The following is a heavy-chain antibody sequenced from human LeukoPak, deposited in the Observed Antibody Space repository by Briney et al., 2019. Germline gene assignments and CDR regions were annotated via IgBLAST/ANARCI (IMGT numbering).Heavy chain of an antibody. D-gene: IGHD2-21*02. V-gene: IGHV5-10-1*01. Sequence: GESLKISCKGSGYRFTSYWISWVRQMPGKGREWMGRIDPSDSYTNYSTSFQGHVTISADKSITTAYLQWSSLKASDTAMYYCARSSDWNYVDYWGQGTLVTVSS. CDR2: IDPSDSYT. CDR3: ARSSDWNYVDY. CDR1: GYRFTSYW. J-gene: IGHJ4*02.